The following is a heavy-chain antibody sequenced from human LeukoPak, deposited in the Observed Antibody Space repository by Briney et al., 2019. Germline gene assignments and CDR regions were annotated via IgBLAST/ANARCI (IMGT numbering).Heavy chain of an antibody. V-gene: IGHV3-74*01. Sequence: GGSLRLSCAASGFTFSSYWMHWVRQAPRGGLVWVSRINSDGSTTNYADSVKGRFTISRDNAKNTLYLQMNSLRAEDTAVYYCARRSGSYWGQGTVVTVSS. D-gene: IGHD1-26*01. CDR1: GFTFSSYW. J-gene: IGHJ4*02. CDR3: ARRSGSY. CDR2: INSDGSTT.